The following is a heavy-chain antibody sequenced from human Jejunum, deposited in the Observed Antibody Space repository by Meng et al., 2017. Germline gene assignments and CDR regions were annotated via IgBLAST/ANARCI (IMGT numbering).Heavy chain of an antibody. CDR3: ARGKGLFGF. V-gene: IGHV4-34*02. J-gene: IGHJ4*02. D-gene: IGHD3/OR15-3a*01. CDR1: DGSFNGYY. Sequence: QVQLQQWGAGLLKRSETLSLTFRVYDGSFNGYYWTWIRQPPGKGLEWIGEIILSGNTNYNPSLKSRVTISMDTSKNQFSLTLSSVTAADTAVYYCARGKGLFGFWGQGTLVTVSS. CDR2: IILSGNT.